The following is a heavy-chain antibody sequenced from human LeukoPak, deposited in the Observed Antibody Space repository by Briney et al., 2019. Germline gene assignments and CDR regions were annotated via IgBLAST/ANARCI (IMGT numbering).Heavy chain of an antibody. CDR2: FSGGSA. D-gene: IGHD3-3*01. CDR1: GFTFSSYA. V-gene: IGHV3-23*01. J-gene: IGHJ6*03. Sequence: GGSLRLSCAAAGFTFSSYAMSWFRQAPGKGLEWVSAFSGGSADYADSVKGRFSISIDNSKNTLYLQMNSLRAEDTAVYYCAKDRSSRYDFWSGSFSHYYYYYMDVWGKGTTVTVSS. CDR3: AKDRSSRYDFWSGSFSHYYYYYMDV.